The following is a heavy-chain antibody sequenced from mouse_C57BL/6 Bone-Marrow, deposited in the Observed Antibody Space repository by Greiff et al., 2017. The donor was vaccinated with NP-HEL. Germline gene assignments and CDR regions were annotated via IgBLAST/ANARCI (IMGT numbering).Heavy chain of an antibody. J-gene: IGHJ1*03. CDR3: AREGDGYYGDYWYCDV. CDR1: GFTFSSYA. Sequence: EVKLMESGGGLVKPGGSLKLSCAASGFTFSSYAMSWVRQTPEKRLEWVATISDGGSYTYYPDNVKGRFTISRDNAKNNLYLQMSHLKSEDTAMYYCAREGDGYYGDYWYCDVWGTGTTVTVSS. V-gene: IGHV5-4*01. CDR2: ISDGGSYT. D-gene: IGHD2-3*01.